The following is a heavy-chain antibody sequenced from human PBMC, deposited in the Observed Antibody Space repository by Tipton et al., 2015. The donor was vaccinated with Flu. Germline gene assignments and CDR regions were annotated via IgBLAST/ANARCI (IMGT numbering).Heavy chain of an antibody. D-gene: IGHD3-10*02. CDR1: GYSIRSAYY. Sequence: LRLSCSVSGYSIRSAYYWGWVRRPPGKGLEWIGTIYHSGTAYYNPSLKSRLTISVDTSKNQFSLRLSSVTAADTAVYYCARHTGDSVRGVIDYWGQGTLVTVSS. J-gene: IGHJ4*02. CDR2: IYHSGTA. CDR3: ARHTGDSVRGVIDY. V-gene: IGHV4-38-2*01.